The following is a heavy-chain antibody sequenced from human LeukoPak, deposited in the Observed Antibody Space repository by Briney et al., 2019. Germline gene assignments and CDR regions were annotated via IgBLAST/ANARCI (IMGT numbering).Heavy chain of an antibody. CDR2: IIPILGIA. D-gene: IGHD3-10*01. CDR1: GYTFTSYD. V-gene: IGHV1-69*04. CDR3: ARGGDTQFNYYMDV. Sequence: GASVKVSCKASGYTFTSYDINWVRQAPGQGLEWMGRIIPILGIANYAQKFQGRVTITADKSTSTAYMELSSLRSEDTAVYYCARGGDTQFNYYMDVWGKGTTVTVSS. J-gene: IGHJ6*03.